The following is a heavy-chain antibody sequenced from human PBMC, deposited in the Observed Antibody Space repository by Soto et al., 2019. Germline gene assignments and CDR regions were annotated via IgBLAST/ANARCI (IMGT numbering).Heavy chain of an antibody. D-gene: IGHD2-2*01. CDR1: GYTFTSYG. Sequence: ASVKVSCKASGYTFTSYGISWVRQAPGQGLEWMGWINPNSGGTNYAQKLQGRVTMTRDTSISTAYMELSRLRSDDTAVYYCARARYCISTSCYSPFYYGMDVWGQGTTVTVSS. CDR3: ARARYCISTSCYSPFYYGMDV. CDR2: INPNSGGT. J-gene: IGHJ6*02. V-gene: IGHV1-2*02.